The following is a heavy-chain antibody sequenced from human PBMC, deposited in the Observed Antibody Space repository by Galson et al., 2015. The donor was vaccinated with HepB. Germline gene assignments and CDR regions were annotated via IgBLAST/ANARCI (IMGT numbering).Heavy chain of an antibody. V-gene: IGHV7-4-1*02. D-gene: IGHD4-23*01. CDR2: IDMQTGNP. CDR1: GYIFKKYA. J-gene: IGHJ4*02. CDR3: VGDGHDDYGGVVLDY. Sequence: SVKVSCKASGYIFKKYAINWVRQAPGQGLQWMGWIDMQTGNPTYARGFTGRFVFSLDTSVSTADLQISSLRAEDTAIYYCVGDGHDDYGGVVLDYWGQGTLVTVSS.